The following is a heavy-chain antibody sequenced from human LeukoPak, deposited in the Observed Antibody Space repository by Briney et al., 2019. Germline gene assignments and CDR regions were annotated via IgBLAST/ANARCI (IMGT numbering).Heavy chain of an antibody. V-gene: IGHV1-2*02. J-gene: IGHJ5*02. CDR1: GYTFTGYY. Sequence: ASVKVPCKASGYTFTGYYMHWVRQAPGQGLEWMGWINPNSGGTNYAQKFQGRVTMTRDTSISTAYMELSRLRSDDTAVYYCARGLPAAMGDNWFDPWGQGTLVTVSS. CDR3: ARGLPAAMGDNWFDP. CDR2: INPNSGGT. D-gene: IGHD2-2*01.